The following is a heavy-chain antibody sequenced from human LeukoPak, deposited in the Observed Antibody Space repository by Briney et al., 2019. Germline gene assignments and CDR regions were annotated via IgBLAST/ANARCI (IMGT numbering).Heavy chain of an antibody. Sequence: GGSLRLSCAAAGFTFSTYAMSWVRQDPGKGLEWVSLISGSGGGTYYANSVKGRFTISRDNSKNTLYLQMDSLRTEDTAVYYCAKERATTTTFDYWGQGTLITVSS. CDR3: AKERATTTTFDY. V-gene: IGHV3-23*01. D-gene: IGHD1-26*01. J-gene: IGHJ4*02. CDR1: GFTFSTYA. CDR2: ISGSGGGT.